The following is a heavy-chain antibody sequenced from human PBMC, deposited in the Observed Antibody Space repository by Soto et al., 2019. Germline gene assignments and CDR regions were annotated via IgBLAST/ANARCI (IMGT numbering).Heavy chain of an antibody. CDR3: ARVLGAAAGPDYYYYYGMDV. V-gene: IGHV1-2*02. J-gene: IGHJ6*02. D-gene: IGHD6-13*01. CDR2: INPNSGGT. CDR1: GYTFTGYY. Sequence: ASVKVSCKASGYTFTGYYMHWVRQAPGQGLEWMGWINPNSGGTNYAQKLQGRVTMTTDTSTSTAYMELRSLRSDDTAVYYCARVLGAAAGPDYYYYYGMDVWGQGTTVTVSS.